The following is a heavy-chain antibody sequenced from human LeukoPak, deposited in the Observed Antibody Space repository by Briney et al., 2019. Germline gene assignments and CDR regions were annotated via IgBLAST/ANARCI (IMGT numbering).Heavy chain of an antibody. V-gene: IGHV4-59*08. CDR1: GGSISSYY. CDR3: ARHLQSITGTTGAFDI. CDR2: IYYSGST. D-gene: IGHD1-7*01. Sequence: KPSETLSLTCTVSGGSISSYYWSWIRQPPGKGLEWIGYIYYSGSTNYNPSLKSRVTISVDTSKNQFSLKLSSVTAADTAVYYCARHLQSITGTTGAFDIWGQGTMVTVSS. J-gene: IGHJ3*02.